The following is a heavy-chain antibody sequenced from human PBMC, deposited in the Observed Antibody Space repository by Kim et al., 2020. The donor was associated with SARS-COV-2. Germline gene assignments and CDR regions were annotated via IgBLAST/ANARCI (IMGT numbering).Heavy chain of an antibody. CDR2: IRSKANRYAT. Sequence: GGSLRLSCAASGFSFSDSAMHWVRQASGKGLEWVGRIRSKANRYATTYSASVKCRFTISRDDSKKAAYLQKNSMKTEDTVVYYCTRVPGTKLAFWVASDMWAPGTMLSASA. CDR3: TRVPGTKLAFWVASDM. J-gene: IGHJ3*02. V-gene: IGHV3-73*01. CDR1: GFSFSDSA. D-gene: IGHD3-3*02.